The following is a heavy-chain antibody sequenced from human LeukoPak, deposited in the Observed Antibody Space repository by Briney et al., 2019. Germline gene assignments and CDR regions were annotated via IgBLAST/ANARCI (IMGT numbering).Heavy chain of an antibody. Sequence: ASVKVSCKASGYTFTSYGISWVRQAPGQGLEWMGWISAYNGNTNYARKLQGRVTMTTDTSTSTAYMELRGLRSDDTAVYYCARDDYSTTAGYYYYGMDVWGQGTTVTVSS. CDR2: ISAYNGNT. J-gene: IGHJ6*02. CDR1: GYTFTSYG. V-gene: IGHV1-18*01. D-gene: IGHD4-11*01. CDR3: ARDDYSTTAGYYYYGMDV.